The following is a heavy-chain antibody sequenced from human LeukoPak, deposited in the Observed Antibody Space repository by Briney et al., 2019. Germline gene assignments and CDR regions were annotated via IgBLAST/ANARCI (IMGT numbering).Heavy chain of an antibody. V-gene: IGHV5-10-1*01. CDR2: IDPSDSYT. J-gene: IGHJ4*02. CDR3: VRFGELTIMQGPLRLPVVTDY. Sequence: GESLKISRKGSGYSFTSYWISWVRQMPGKGLEWMGRIDPSDSYTNYSPSFQGHVTISADKSISTAYLQWSSLKASDTAMYYCVRFGELTIMQGPLRLPVVTDYWGQGTLVTVSS. D-gene: IGHD3-10*01. CDR1: GYSFTSYW.